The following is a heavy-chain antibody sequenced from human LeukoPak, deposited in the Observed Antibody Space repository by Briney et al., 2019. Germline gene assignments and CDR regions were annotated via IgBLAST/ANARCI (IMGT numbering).Heavy chain of an antibody. CDR2: FYYSGST. D-gene: IGHD3-22*01. V-gene: IGHV4-39*01. CDR3: ARQDYYDSTGYSYSSTPRWFDP. Sequence: SETLSLTCTVSGGSISSRPYCWGWIRQPPGKGLEWLGNFYYSGSTYYNPSLKSRVTISVDTSKNQFSLKLSSVTAADTAVYFCARQDYYDSTGYSYSSTPRWFDPWGQGTLVTVSS. CDR1: GGSISSRPYC. J-gene: IGHJ5*02.